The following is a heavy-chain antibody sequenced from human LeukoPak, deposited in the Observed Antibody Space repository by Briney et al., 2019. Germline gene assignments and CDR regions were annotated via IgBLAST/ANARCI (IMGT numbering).Heavy chain of an antibody. V-gene: IGHV3-7*01. Sequence: GGSLRLSCAASGFTFSSYSMNWVRQAPGKGLEWVANINQNGSETFYVDSVKGRFTISRDNAKNSLYLQMNSLRAEDTAVYYCTRDYGDWWGQGTLVTVSS. CDR1: GFTFSSYS. D-gene: IGHD4-17*01. CDR3: TRDYGDW. CDR2: INQNGSET. J-gene: IGHJ4*02.